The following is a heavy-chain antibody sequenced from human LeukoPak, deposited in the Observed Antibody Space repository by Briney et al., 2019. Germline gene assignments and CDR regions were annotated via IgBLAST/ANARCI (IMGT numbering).Heavy chain of an antibody. CDR3: ARWTPPNSAFDI. J-gene: IGHJ3*02. CDR1: GGSISSYY. CDR2: IYTSGST. D-gene: IGHD3/OR15-3a*01. V-gene: IGHV4-4*07. Sequence: SETLSLTCTVSGGSISSYYWSWLRQPAGKGLEWIGRIYTSGSTNYNPSLKSRVTMSVDTSKNQFSLKLSSVTAADTAAYYCARWTPPNSAFDIWGQGTMVTVSS.